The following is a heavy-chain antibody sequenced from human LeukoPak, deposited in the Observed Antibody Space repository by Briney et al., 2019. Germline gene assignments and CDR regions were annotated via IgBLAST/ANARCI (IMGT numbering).Heavy chain of an antibody. D-gene: IGHD2-21*02. CDR1: GASISSGSYC. CDR3: ARETYCGADCYSGFDY. J-gene: IGHJ4*02. Sequence: PSETLSLTCTVSGASISSGSYCWSWIRQPAGKGLEWIGHIHISGNTNYNPSLKSRVTISVDTSKNQFSLRLSSVTAADTAVYYCARETYCGADCYSGFDYWGQGTLVTVSS. V-gene: IGHV4-61*09. CDR2: IHISGNT.